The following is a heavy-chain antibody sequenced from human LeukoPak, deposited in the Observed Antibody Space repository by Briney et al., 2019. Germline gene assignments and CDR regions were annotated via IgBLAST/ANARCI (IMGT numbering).Heavy chain of an antibody. Sequence: SQTLSLTCTVSGGSISSGSYYWSWIRQPAGEGLEWIGRIYTSGSTNYNPSLKSRVTISVDTSKNQFSLKLSSVTAADTAVYYCARDPYYYDSSGYYSDYWGQGTLVTVSS. D-gene: IGHD3-22*01. CDR3: ARDPYYYDSSGYYSDY. J-gene: IGHJ4*02. V-gene: IGHV4-61*02. CDR2: IYTSGST. CDR1: GGSISSGSYY.